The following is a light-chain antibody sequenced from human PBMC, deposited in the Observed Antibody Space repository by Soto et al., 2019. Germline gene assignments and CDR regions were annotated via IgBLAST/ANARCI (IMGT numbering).Light chain of an antibody. CDR1: QSISNW. J-gene: IGKJ1*01. CDR3: QYYEMYWT. Sequence: DIQMTQSPSTLSASVGDRVTITCRASQSISNWLAWYQQKPGKAPKLLIHTASTLQSGVPSRFSGSGSGTEFTLSISSLQPDDFATYYGQYYEMYWTFGQGTKVEIK. V-gene: IGKV1-5*03. CDR2: TAS.